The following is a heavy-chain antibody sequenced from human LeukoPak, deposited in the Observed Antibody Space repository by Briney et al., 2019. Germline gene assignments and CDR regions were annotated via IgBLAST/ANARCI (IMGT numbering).Heavy chain of an antibody. D-gene: IGHD3-10*01. J-gene: IGHJ4*02. Sequence: ASVKVSCKASGYTLTGYYMHSVRQAPGQGLEWMGWINPNSGGTNYAQKFQGRVTLTRDTSISTAYMELSSQRSDDTAVYYCARGRRYGSGSYFVDYWGQGTLFIVST. CDR1: GYTLTGYY. V-gene: IGHV1-2*02. CDR3: ARGRRYGSGSYFVDY. CDR2: INPNSGGT.